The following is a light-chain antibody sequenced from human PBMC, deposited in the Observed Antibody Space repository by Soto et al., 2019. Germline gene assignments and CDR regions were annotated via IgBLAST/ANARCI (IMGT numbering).Light chain of an antibody. CDR2: DVS. CDR3: SSYTSSSLYV. V-gene: IGLV2-14*01. Sequence: QLVLTQPASVSGSPGQPITISCTGTSSDVGGYNYVSWYQQHPGKAPKLMIYDVSNRPSGVSNRFSGSKSGNTASLTISGLQAEDEADYYCSSYTSSSLYVFGTGPKLTVL. J-gene: IGLJ1*01. CDR1: SSDVGGYNY.